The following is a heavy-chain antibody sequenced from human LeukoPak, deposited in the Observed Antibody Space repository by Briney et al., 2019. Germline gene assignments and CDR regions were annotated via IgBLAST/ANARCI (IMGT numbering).Heavy chain of an antibody. D-gene: IGHD2-15*01. CDR2: ISSSISST. J-gene: IGHJ4*02. CDR1: GFTFSSFE. CDR3: ARGPMGHCGGGSCF. Sequence: PGGSLRLSCAAPGFTFSSFEMHWVRQAPGKGLEWVSFISSSISSTYYADSVKGRFTISRDNAKNSVYLQMNSLRADDTAVYYCARGPMGHCGGGSCFGGQGTLVTVAS. V-gene: IGHV3-48*03.